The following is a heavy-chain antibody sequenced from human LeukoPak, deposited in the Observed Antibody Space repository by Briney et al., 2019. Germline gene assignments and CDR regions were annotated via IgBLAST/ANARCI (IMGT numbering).Heavy chain of an antibody. CDR3: ARLGNYYDSSGYFSDGYFDY. Sequence: PSETLSLTCTVSGGSVSSGSYYWSWIRQPPGKGLEWIGYIYYSGSTNYNPSLKSRVTISVDTSKNQFSLKLSSVTAADTAVYYCARLGNYYDSSGYFSDGYFDYWGQGTLVTVSS. CDR2: IYYSGST. V-gene: IGHV4-61*01. CDR1: GGSVSSGSYY. D-gene: IGHD3-22*01. J-gene: IGHJ4*02.